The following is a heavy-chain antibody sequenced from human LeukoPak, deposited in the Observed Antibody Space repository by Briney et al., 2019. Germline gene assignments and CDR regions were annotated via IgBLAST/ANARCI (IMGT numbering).Heavy chain of an antibody. J-gene: IGHJ4*02. CDR2: ISXNGGST. CDR1: XXTFXSXX. V-gene: IGHV3-64*01. Sequence: GGSLRLSCAASXXTFXSXXXXXVXXXXXXXXXYXSAISXNGGSTYYANSVKGRFTISRDNSKNTLYLQMGSLRAEDMAVYYCARVSVVAATLDYWGQGTLVTVSS. CDR3: ARVSVVAATLDY. D-gene: IGHD2-15*01.